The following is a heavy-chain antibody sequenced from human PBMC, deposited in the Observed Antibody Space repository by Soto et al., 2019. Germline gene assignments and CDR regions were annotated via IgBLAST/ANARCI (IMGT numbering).Heavy chain of an antibody. J-gene: IGHJ6*02. D-gene: IGHD2-2*01. CDR2: IYPGDSDT. CDR1: GYSFTSYW. CDR3: ASHREEIFFLLPSAIPASPYGMDV. Sequence: PGESLKISCKGSGYSFTSYWIGWVRQMPGKGLEWMGIIYPGDSDTRYSPSFQGQVTISADKSISTAYLQWSSLKASDTAMYYYASHREEIFFLLPSAIPASPYGMDVWAQGTSVTVSS. V-gene: IGHV5-51*01.